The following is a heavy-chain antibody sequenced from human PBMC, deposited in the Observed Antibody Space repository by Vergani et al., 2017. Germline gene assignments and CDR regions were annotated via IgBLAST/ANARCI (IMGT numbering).Heavy chain of an antibody. V-gene: IGHV4-39*07. J-gene: IGHJ6*02. CDR2: IYYSGST. CDR3: ARGVRSHRQYYYYYYGMDV. Sequence: QLQLQESGPGLVKPSETLSLTCTVSGGSISSSSYYWGWIRQPPGKGLEWIGSIYYSGSTYYNPSLKSRVTISVDTSKNQFSLKLSSVTAADTAVYYCARGVRSHRQYYYYYYGMDVWGQGTTVTVSS. D-gene: IGHD1-14*01. CDR1: GGSISSSSYY.